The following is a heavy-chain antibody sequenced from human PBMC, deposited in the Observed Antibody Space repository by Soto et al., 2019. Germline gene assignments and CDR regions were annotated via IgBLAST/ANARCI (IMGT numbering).Heavy chain of an antibody. J-gene: IGHJ4*02. Sequence: EVQLVESGGGLVQSGGSLRLSCTASGISFSTYWMHWVRQAPGKGLVWISRIKGDGSITNYADSVRGRFTISRDNAKNILYLRVNSLRDEDTAVYYCAGGGHAGAGIYYLGDWGQGTLVTVSS. V-gene: IGHV3-74*01. CDR2: IKGDGSIT. D-gene: IGHD3-10*01. CDR1: GISFSTYW. CDR3: AGGGHAGAGIYYLGD.